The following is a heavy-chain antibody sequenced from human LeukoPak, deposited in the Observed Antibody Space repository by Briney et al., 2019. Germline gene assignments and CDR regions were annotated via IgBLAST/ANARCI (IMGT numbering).Heavy chain of an antibody. CDR2: IKQDGSEK. Sequence: GGSLRLSCAASGFTFSSYWMSWVRQAPGKGLEWVANIKQDGSEKYYVDSVKGRFTISRDNAKNSLYLQMNSLRAEDTAVYYCARDRGSGWYRDAFDIWGQGTMVTVSP. J-gene: IGHJ3*02. CDR3: ARDRGSGWYRDAFDI. V-gene: IGHV3-7*01. D-gene: IGHD6-19*01. CDR1: GFTFSSYW.